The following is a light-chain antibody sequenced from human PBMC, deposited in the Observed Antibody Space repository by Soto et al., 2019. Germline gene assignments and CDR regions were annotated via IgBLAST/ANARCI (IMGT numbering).Light chain of an antibody. CDR1: SSDVGGYNY. V-gene: IGLV2-14*03. CDR3: SSYSSRNTHV. Sequence: QSALTQPASVPGSPGQSITISCTGTSSDVGGYNYVSWYQQHPGKAPKLMIYDVSNRPSGVSNRFSGSKSGNTASLTISGLQAEDEADYYCSSYSSRNTHVFGTGTKVTVL. CDR2: DVS. J-gene: IGLJ1*01.